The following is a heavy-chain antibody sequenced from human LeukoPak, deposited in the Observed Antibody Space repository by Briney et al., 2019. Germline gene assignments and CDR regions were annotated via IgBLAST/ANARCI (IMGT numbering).Heavy chain of an antibody. D-gene: IGHD2-8*01. CDR1: GFTFSSYD. CDR3: ARGSVLKGFDY. V-gene: IGHV3-13*01. J-gene: IGHJ4*02. Sequence: GGSLRLSCAASGFTFSSYDMHWVRHATGKGLDWVSAIGTAGDTYYPGSVKGRFTISRENAKNSLYLQMNSLRAGDTAVYYCARGSVLKGFDYWGQGTLVTVSS. CDR2: IGTAGDT.